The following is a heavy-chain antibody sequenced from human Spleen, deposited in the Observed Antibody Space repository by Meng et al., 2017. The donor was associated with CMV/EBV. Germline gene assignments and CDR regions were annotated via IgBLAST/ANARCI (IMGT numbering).Heavy chain of an antibody. CDR2: INPNSGAT. Sequence: ASVKVSCKTSGYTFTGYYLHWVRQAPGQGLEWMGWINPNSGATNFAQKFQGRVTMTRDTSISTAYMELRRLTSDDTAVYYCARATENCVVEPPAILFDYWGQGTLVTVSS. D-gene: IGHD2-2*02. J-gene: IGHJ4*02. CDR3: ARATENCVVEPPAILFDY. V-gene: IGHV1-2*02. CDR1: GYTFTGYY.